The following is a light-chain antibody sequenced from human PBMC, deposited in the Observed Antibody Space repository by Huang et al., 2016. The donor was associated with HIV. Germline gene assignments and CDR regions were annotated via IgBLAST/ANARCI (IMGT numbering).Light chain of an antibody. Sequence: DIQMTQSPPSLSASVGDRVTLTCRADQNITKSLNWYQQKPGKAPKLLIYTVYTLESGVPSRFSGSGSGSRFTLNIGNLQPEDFATYYCQQSFSVPRTFG. J-gene: IGKJ1*01. CDR2: TVY. CDR3: QQSFSVPRT. CDR1: QNITKS. V-gene: IGKV1-39*01.